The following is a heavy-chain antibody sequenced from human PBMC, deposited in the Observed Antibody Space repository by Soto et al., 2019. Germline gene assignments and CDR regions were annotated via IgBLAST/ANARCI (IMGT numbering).Heavy chain of an antibody. CDR1: GGSFSGYY. Sequence: TSETLSLTCAVYGGSFSGYYWSWIRQPPGKGLEWIGEINHSGSTNYNPSLKSRVTISVDTSKNQFSLKLSSVTAADTAVYYRARFKPNKKYYYDSSGPVNYYYYYGMDVWGQGTTVT. J-gene: IGHJ6*02. CDR3: ARFKPNKKYYYDSSGPVNYYYYYGMDV. CDR2: INHSGST. D-gene: IGHD3-22*01. V-gene: IGHV4-34*01.